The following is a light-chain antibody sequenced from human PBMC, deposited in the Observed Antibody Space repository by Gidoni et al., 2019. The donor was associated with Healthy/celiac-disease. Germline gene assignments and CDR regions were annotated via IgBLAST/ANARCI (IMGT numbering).Light chain of an antibody. CDR2: EVS. V-gene: IGLV2-8*01. J-gene: IGLJ2*01. CDR1: SSDVGGYNY. Sequence: QSALTQPASASGSPGQSVTISCTGTSSDVGGYNYVSWYQQHPGKAPKLMIYEVSQRPSGVPDRFSGSKSGNTASLTVSGLQAEDEADYYCSSYAGSNNLVVGGGTKLTVL. CDR3: SSYAGSNNLV.